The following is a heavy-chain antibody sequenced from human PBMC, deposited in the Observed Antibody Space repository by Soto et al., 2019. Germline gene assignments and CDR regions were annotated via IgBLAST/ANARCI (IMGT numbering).Heavy chain of an antibody. CDR2: IYTSGST. V-gene: IGHV4-4*07. D-gene: IGHD6-6*01. Sequence: SETLSLTCTVSGGSISSYYWSWIRQPAGKGLEWIGRIYTSGSTNYNPSLKSRVTMSVDTSKNQFSLKLSSVTAADTAVYYCARVKISARTGAYGMDVWGQGTTVTVSS. CDR3: ARVKISARTGAYGMDV. J-gene: IGHJ6*02. CDR1: GGSISSYY.